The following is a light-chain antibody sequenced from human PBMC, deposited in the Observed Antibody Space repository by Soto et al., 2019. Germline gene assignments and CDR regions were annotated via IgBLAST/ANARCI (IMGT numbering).Light chain of an antibody. CDR2: DNS. V-gene: IGLV2-14*01. CDR1: SSDVGGYNY. Sequence: QSALTQPASVSGSPGQSITISCTGTSSDVGGYNYVSWYQQHPGKAPKLMIYDNSNRPSGIPDRFSGSKSGTSATLGITGLQTGDEADYYCGTWDSSLSAVVFGGGTKLTVL. CDR3: GTWDSSLSAVV. J-gene: IGLJ2*01.